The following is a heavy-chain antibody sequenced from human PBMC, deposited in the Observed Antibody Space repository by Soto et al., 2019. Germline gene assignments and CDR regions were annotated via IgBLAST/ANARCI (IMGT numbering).Heavy chain of an antibody. Sequence: QVQLVQSGAEVRKPGASVKVSCKASGYTFTTYGIHWVRQAPGQRLELMGWINAGNGNTKYSQKFQGRVTITSDTSASTSYMELRGLRSEDTAVYYWAKDQRSSSLFALDYWGQGTLLTVSS. J-gene: IGHJ4*02. D-gene: IGHD6-13*01. CDR1: GYTFTTYG. CDR2: INAGNGNT. CDR3: AKDQRSSSLFALDY. V-gene: IGHV1-3*01.